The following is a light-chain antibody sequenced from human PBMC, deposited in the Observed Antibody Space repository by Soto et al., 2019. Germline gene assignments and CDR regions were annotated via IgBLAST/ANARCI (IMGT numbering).Light chain of an antibody. CDR1: QSISSW. V-gene: IGKV1-5*01. CDR3: QQYNSYPWT. Sequence: DIQMTQSPSTLSASVGDRVTITCRASQSISSWLAWYQQKPGKAPKLLIYDASSLESGVPSRFSGSGSGTELTLTISGLQTDDFATYYCQQYNSYPWTFGQGTKVEIK. J-gene: IGKJ1*01. CDR2: DAS.